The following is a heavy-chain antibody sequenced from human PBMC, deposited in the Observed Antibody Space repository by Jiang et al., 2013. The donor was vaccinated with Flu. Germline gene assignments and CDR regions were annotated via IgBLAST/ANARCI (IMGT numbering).Heavy chain of an antibody. D-gene: IGHD3-10*01. V-gene: IGHV4-34*01. J-gene: IGHJ4*02. CDR3: ARVDDGSGSYYKTQPFDY. Sequence: LKPSETLSLTCAVYGGSFSGYYWSWIRQPPGKGLEWIGEINHSGSTNYNPSLKSRVTISVDTSKNQFSLKLSSVTAADTAVYYCARVDDGSGSYYKTQPFDYWGQGTLVTVSS. CDR2: INHSGST. CDR1: GGSFSGYY.